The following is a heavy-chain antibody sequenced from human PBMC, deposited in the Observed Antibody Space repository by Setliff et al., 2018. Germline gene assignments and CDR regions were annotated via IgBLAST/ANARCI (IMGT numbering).Heavy chain of an antibody. J-gene: IGHJ4*02. D-gene: IGHD2-15*01. CDR3: ARGYCSGGSCADFDY. CDR2: INTNTGFP. Sequence: GASVKVSCKASGYTFTNYAMNWVRQAPGQGLEWMGWINTNTGFPTYAQGFTGRFVFSLDTSVSTAYLQISSVKAEDTAVYYCARGYCSGGSCADFDYWGQGTLVTV. V-gene: IGHV7-4-1*02. CDR1: GYTFTNYA.